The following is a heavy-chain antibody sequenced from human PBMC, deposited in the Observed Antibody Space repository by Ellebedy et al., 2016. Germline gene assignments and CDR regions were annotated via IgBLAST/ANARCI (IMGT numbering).Heavy chain of an antibody. V-gene: IGHV3-33*01. CDR2: IWYDGSNK. J-gene: IGHJ4*02. D-gene: IGHD3-3*01. CDR1: GFTFSSYG. CDR3: ARDTYYDFWSGYSVGPIPDY. Sequence: GESLKISXAASGFTFSSYGMHWVRQAPGKGLEWVAVIWYDGSNKYYADSVKGRFTISRDNSKNTLYLQMNSLRAEDTAVYYCARDTYYDFWSGYSVGPIPDYWGQGTLVTVSS.